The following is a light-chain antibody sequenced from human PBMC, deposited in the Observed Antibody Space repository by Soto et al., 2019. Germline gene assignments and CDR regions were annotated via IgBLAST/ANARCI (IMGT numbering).Light chain of an antibody. Sequence: AIQLTQSPSSLSASVGDRVTITCRASQGISSALAWYQQKPGKAPKLLIYDASSLESGVPSRFSGSVSGTDFTLTISSLQPEDFATYYCQQFNSYPLYTFGQGTKLEIK. V-gene: IGKV1-13*02. CDR1: QGISSA. CDR3: QQFNSYPLYT. CDR2: DAS. J-gene: IGKJ2*01.